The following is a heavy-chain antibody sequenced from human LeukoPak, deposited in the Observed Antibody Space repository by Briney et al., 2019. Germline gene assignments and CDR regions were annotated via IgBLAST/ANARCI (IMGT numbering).Heavy chain of an antibody. Sequence: GGSLRLSCAASGFTFSNYWMHWVRQAPGKGLVWVSRINSDGINTSYADSVKGRFTISRDNAKNSLYLQMNSLRAEDTAVYYCARGAAFYCTNGVCYSPFDYWGQGTLVTVSS. J-gene: IGHJ4*02. D-gene: IGHD2-8*01. CDR1: GFTFSNYW. CDR2: INSDGINT. V-gene: IGHV3-74*01. CDR3: ARGAAFYCTNGVCYSPFDY.